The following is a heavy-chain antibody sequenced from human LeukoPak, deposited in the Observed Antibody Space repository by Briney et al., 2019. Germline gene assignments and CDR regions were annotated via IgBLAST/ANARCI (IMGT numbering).Heavy chain of an antibody. CDR2: INPSGGST. V-gene: IGHV1-46*01. D-gene: IGHD2-2*01. J-gene: IGHJ6*02. Sequence: ASVKVSCKASGYTFTSYYMHWVRQAPGQGLEWMGIINPSGGSTSYAQKFQGRVTMTRDTSTSTVYMELSSLRSEDTAVYYCARDLSSWCSSTSCYGGVFGMDVWGQGTTVTVSS. CDR1: GYTFTSYY. CDR3: ARDLSSWCSSTSCYGGVFGMDV.